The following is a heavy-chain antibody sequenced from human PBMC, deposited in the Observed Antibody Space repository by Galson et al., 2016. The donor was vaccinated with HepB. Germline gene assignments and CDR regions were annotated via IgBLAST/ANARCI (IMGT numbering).Heavy chain of an antibody. J-gene: IGHJ4*02. Sequence: SVKVSCKASGYTFTSFTIGWVRQAPGQGLEWMGWITDYNGNPNYAQKLQGRVTMTTDTSTSPAYMQLRSLRSDDTAVYYCARIGYDNSGYFPDFWGQGTLVTVSS. CDR1: GYTFTSFT. CDR2: ITDYNGNP. V-gene: IGHV1-18*01. D-gene: IGHD3-22*01. CDR3: ARIGYDNSGYFPDF.